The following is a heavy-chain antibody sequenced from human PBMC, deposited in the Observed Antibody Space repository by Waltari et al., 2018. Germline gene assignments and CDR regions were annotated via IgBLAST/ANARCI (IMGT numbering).Heavy chain of an antibody. J-gene: IGHJ4*02. Sequence: QVQLQESGPGLVKPSQTLSLTCTVSGGSISSGSYYWSWIRQPAGKGLEWIGYIYTSGSTNYNPSLKSRVTISVDTSKNQFSLKLSSVTAADTAVYYCARVGYYYDSSGYYHHYFDYWGQGTLVTVSS. D-gene: IGHD3-22*01. CDR1: GGSISSGSYY. V-gene: IGHV4-61*09. CDR2: IYTSGST. CDR3: ARVGYYYDSSGYYHHYFDY.